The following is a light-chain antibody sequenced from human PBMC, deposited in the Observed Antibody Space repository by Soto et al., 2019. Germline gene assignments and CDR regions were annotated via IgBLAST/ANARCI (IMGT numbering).Light chain of an antibody. CDR2: GAS. CDR1: QSVSIN. V-gene: IGKV3-15*01. J-gene: IGKJ5*01. Sequence: TVLTHSPGTLSVSPGERAGLSARASQSVSINLAWYQQKPGQAPRLLIYGASTRATGIPARFSGSGSGTDFTLTISRLEPEDFAVFYCQHYDSLPITFGQGTRLEIK. CDR3: QHYDSLPIT.